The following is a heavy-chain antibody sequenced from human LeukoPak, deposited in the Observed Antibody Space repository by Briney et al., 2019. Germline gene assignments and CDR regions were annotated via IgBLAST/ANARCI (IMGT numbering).Heavy chain of an antibody. Sequence: SETLSLTCAVYGGSISSYYWSWIRQPPGKGLEWIGYIYYSGSTNYNPSLKSRVTISVDTSKNQFSLKLSSVTAADTAVYYCARDGWTPPTSIRVAFDIWGQGTMVTVSS. D-gene: IGHD6-19*01. CDR2: IYYSGST. V-gene: IGHV4-59*01. CDR1: GGSISSYY. J-gene: IGHJ3*02. CDR3: ARDGWTPPTSIRVAFDI.